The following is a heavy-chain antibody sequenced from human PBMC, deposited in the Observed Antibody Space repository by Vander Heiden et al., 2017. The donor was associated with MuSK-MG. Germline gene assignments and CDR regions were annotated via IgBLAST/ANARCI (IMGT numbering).Heavy chain of an antibody. CDR1: GYSFTTSR. D-gene: IGHD2-2*01. J-gene: IGHJ4*02. Sequence: VQLVQSGAEVKKPGESLKISCKGSGYSFTTSRIAWVRQMPGKGLEWMGIIYPGDSETTYSPSFEGQVTISADKSITTAYLQWSSLKASDSALYYCARLACSSANCYFFDYWGRGTLVTVSS. CDR2: IYPGDSET. V-gene: IGHV5-51*03. CDR3: ARLACSSANCYFFDY.